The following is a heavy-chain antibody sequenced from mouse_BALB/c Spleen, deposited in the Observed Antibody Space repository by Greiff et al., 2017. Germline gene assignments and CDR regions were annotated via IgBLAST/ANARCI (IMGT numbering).Heavy chain of an antibody. CDR1: GFTFTDYY. J-gene: IGHJ2*01. Sequence: EVKLMESGGGLVQPGGSLRLSCATSGFTFTDYYMSWVRQPPGKALEWLGFIRNKANGYTTEYSASVKGRFTISRDNSQSILYLQMNTLRAEDSATYYCARASITTDYFDYWGQGTTLTVSS. D-gene: IGHD1-1*01. V-gene: IGHV7-3*02. CDR3: ARASITTDYFDY. CDR2: IRNKANGYTT.